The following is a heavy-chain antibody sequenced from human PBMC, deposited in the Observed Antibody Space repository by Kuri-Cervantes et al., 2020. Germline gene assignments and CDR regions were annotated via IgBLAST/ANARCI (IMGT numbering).Heavy chain of an antibody. CDR2: INAGNGNT. J-gene: IGHJ4*02. CDR3: ARGIEAGAVDY. Sequence: GGSLRLSCKASGYTFTSYAMHWVRQAPGQRLEWMGWINAGNGNTKYSQKFQGRVTITRDTSASTAYMELSSLRSEDTAVYYCARGIEAGAVDYWGQGTLVTVSS. CDR1: GYTFTSYA. V-gene: IGHV1-3*01. D-gene: IGHD2-15*01.